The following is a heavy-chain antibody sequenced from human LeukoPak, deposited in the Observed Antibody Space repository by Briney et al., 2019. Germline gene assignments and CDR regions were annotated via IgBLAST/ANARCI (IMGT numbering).Heavy chain of an antibody. CDR1: GYTFIGYY. CDR2: INPNSGGT. CDR3: ARGPYSYDSSGAFDI. Sequence: VSVKVSCKASGYTFIGYYIHWVRQAPGQGLEWMGWINPNSGGTNYAQKFQGRVSMTRDTSISTAYMELSRLRSDDTAVYYCARGPYSYDSSGAFDIWGQGTMVTVSS. V-gene: IGHV1-2*02. D-gene: IGHD3-22*01. J-gene: IGHJ3*02.